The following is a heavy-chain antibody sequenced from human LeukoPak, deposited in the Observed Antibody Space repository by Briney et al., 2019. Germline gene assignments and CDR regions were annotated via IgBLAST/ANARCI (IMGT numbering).Heavy chain of an antibody. CDR1: GFTFADYA. Sequence: PGGSLRLSCAASGFTFADYAMHWVRHAPGKGLEWVSGISWNSGTRDYADSVKGRFTSSRDNDKKSLYLQMNSLRAEDTAFYYCAKASSHWYFDLWGRGTLVIVSS. V-gene: IGHV3-9*01. CDR2: ISWNSGTR. CDR3: AKASSHWYFDL. J-gene: IGHJ2*01.